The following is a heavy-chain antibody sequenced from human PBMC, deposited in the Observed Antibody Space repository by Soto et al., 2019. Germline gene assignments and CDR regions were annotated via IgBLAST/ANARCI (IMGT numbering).Heavy chain of an antibody. CDR1: GFTFSDSY. CDR3: GSDSHAVDLGY. V-gene: IGHV3-11*01. CDR2: ISRSGTVI. Sequence: QVQLVESGGGLVKPGGSLRLSCAASGFTFSDSYMSWVRQAPGKGLEWVSYISRSGTVIYYADSVKGRFTISRDHATNSLYLHMNSLRAEDTAVYYCGSDSHAVDLGYWGQGTLVTVSS. J-gene: IGHJ4*02. D-gene: IGHD3-10*01.